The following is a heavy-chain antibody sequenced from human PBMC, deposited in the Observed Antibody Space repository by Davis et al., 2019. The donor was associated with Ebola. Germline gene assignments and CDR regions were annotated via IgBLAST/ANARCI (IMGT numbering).Heavy chain of an antibody. CDR3: ARSITMIVVGYFDY. V-gene: IGHV1-18*01. CDR2: INPHNGNT. Sequence: ASVKVSCKASGYTFTSYGISWVRQAPGQGLEWMGWINPHNGNTNYAQKLQGRVTMTTDTSTSTAYMELRSLRSDDTAVYYCARSITMIVVGYFDYWGQGTLVTVSS. CDR1: GYTFTSYG. D-gene: IGHD3-22*01. J-gene: IGHJ4*02.